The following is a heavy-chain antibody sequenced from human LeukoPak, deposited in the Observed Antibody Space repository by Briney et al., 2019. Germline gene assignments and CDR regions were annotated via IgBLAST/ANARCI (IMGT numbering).Heavy chain of an antibody. CDR2: IIPILGIA. D-gene: IGHD1-26*01. J-gene: IGHJ6*02. V-gene: IGHV1-69*04. CDR3: ARGEHPSFYYYYGMDV. Sequence: AASVKVSCKASGGTFSCYAISWVRQAPGQGLEWMGRIIPILGIANYAQKFQGRVTITADKSTSTAYMELSSLRSEDTAVYYCARGEHPSFYYYYGMDVWGQGTTVTVSS. CDR1: GGTFSCYA.